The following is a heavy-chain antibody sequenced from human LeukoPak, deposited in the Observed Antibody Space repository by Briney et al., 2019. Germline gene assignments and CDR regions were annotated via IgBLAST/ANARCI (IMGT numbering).Heavy chain of an antibody. CDR2: ISGSGGST. D-gene: IGHD3-3*01. Sequence: GGSLRLSCAASGFTFSSYAMSWVRQAPGKGLEWVSAISGSGGSTYYADSVKGRFTISRDNSKNTLYLQMNSLRAEDTAVYYCASGSYYDFWSGYGVYFDYWGQGTLVTVSS. CDR3: ASGSYYDFWSGYGVYFDY. CDR1: GFTFSSYA. V-gene: IGHV3-23*01. J-gene: IGHJ4*02.